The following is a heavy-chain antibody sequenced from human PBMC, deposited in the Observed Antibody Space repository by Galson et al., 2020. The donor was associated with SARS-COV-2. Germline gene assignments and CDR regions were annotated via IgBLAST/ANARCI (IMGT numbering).Heavy chain of an antibody. J-gene: IGHJ6*02. D-gene: IGHD3-10*01. CDR2: INHSGST. CDR3: AREARFGELLYRRDYYYGMEV. CDR1: GGSFSGYY. V-gene: IGHV4-34*01. Sequence: SETLSLTCAVYGGSFSGYYWSWIRQPPGKGLEWIGEINHSGSTNYNPSLKSRVTISVDTSKNQFSLKLSSVTAADTAVYYCAREARFGELLYRRDYYYGMEVWGQGTTVTVSS.